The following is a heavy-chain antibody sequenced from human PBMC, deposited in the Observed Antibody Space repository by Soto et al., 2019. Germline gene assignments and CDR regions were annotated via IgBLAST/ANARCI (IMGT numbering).Heavy chain of an antibody. Sequence: EVQLVESGGGLVQPGGSLRLSCVASGFTFRNYWMSWVRQVPGKGLQWLVNINQDGSEKYSVDSVKGRFTITRDNAKNSLFLQMDRLRAEDTALYYCARDVMRTTNVCAEDSWGQGTLGSVAA. J-gene: IGHJ5*02. V-gene: IGHV3-7*01. D-gene: IGHD1-1*01. CDR3: ARDVMRTTNVCAEDS. CDR2: INQDGSEK. CDR1: GFTFRNYW.